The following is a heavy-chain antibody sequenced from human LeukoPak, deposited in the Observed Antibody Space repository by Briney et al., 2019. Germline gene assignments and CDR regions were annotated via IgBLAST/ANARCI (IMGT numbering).Heavy chain of an antibody. J-gene: IGHJ4*02. CDR1: GYTFTGYY. CDR3: ARVGNSGSYVSGYYFDY. D-gene: IGHD1-26*01. V-gene: IGHV1-2*02. Sequence: ASVTVSCTASGYTFTGYYMHWVRQAPGQGLEWMGWINPNSGGTNYAQKFQGRVTMTRDTSISTAYMELSRLRSDDTAVYYCARVGNSGSYVSGYYFDYWGQGTLVTVSS. CDR2: INPNSGGT.